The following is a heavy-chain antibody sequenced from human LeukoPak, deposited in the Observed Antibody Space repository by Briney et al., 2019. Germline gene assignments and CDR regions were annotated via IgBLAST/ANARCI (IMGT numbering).Heavy chain of an antibody. V-gene: IGHV3-9*01. J-gene: IGHJ6*02. D-gene: IGHD2-15*01. CDR3: AKDISSGGVPFYYYGMDV. Sequence: GGSLRLSCAASGFTFDDYAMHWVRQAPGKGLEWVSGISWNSVRTGYADSVKGRFTISRDNAKDSLYLQMNSLRAEDTAVYYCAKDISSGGVPFYYYGMDVWGQGTTVTVSS. CDR2: ISWNSVRT. CDR1: GFTFDDYA.